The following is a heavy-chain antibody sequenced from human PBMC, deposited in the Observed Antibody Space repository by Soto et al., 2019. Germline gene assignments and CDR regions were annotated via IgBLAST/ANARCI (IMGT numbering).Heavy chain of an antibody. D-gene: IGHD3-16*01. V-gene: IGHV3-33*01. CDR2: IWYDGSNK. CDR3: ARGWGQTSLDY. Sequence: GGSLRLSCAASGFTFSSYGMHWVRQAPGKGLEWVAVIWYDGSNKYYADSVKGRFTISRDNSKNTLYLQMNSLRAEDTAVYYCARGWGQTSLDYWGQGTLVTVSS. CDR1: GFTFSSYG. J-gene: IGHJ4*02.